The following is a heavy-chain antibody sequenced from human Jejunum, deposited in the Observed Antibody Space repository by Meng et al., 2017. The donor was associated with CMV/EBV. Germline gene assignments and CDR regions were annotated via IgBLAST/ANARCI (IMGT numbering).Heavy chain of an antibody. CDR1: GSNFNRYG. D-gene: IGHD2-2*01. Sequence: YGSNFNRYGMHWVRQAPGKGLEWVATISHDGSKTYYRESVRGRFAILRDNSKNTLALQLNSLRADDTAVYYCAAEYQLMNAPYYEYWGQGTLVTVSS. CDR3: AAEYQLMNAPYYEY. J-gene: IGHJ4*02. CDR2: ISHDGSKT. V-gene: IGHV3-30*10.